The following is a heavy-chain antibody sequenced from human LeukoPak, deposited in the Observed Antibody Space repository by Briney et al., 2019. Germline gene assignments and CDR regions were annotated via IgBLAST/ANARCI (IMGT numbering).Heavy chain of an antibody. J-gene: IGHJ4*02. CDR2: ISSTSSYT. CDR1: GFTFSTYN. V-gene: IGHV3-21*01. CDR3: ARGDSGSYSRPFDY. Sequence: GGSLRLSCAASGFTFSTYNMNWVRQAPGKGLAWVSSISSTSSYTYYADSVKGRFTISRDNAKNSLYLQMNSLRAEDTAVYYCARGDSGSYSRPFDYWGQGTLVTVSS. D-gene: IGHD1-26*01.